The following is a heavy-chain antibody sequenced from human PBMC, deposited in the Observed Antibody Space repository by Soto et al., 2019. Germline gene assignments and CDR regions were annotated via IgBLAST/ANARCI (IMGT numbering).Heavy chain of an antibody. J-gene: IGHJ5*02. Sequence: EVQLVQSGAEVKKPGESLRISCKGSGYSFTSYWISWVRQMPGKGLGWMGRFDPSDSYTNYSPSFQGHVTISADKSISTAYLQWSSLKASDTAMYYCARHAGGRYNWFDPWGQGTLVTVSS. CDR3: ARHAGGRYNWFDP. CDR2: FDPSDSYT. V-gene: IGHV5-10-1*01. D-gene: IGHD6-19*01. CDR1: GYSFTSYW.